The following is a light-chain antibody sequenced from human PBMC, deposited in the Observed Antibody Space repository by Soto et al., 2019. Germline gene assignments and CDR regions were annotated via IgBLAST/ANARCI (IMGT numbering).Light chain of an antibody. CDR1: QGISRW. CDR2: EAS. Sequence: DIQMTQSPSTLSASVGDRVTITCRASQGISRWLAWYQQKPGRAPKLLIYEASILESGVPSRFSGSGSGTEFTLTISSLQLSDYATYYCQQSNSKSWTFAQETTVAIK. J-gene: IGKJ1*01. CDR3: QQSNSKSWT. V-gene: IGKV1-5*01.